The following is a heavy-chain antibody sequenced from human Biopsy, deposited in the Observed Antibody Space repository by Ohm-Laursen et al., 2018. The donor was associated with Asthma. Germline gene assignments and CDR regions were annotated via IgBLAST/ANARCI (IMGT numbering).Heavy chain of an antibody. Sequence: SLRLSCAASGFTVTTNSISWVRQAPGKGLEWVSVTYSGGSTYYADSVKGRFTISRDYSKNTLYLQMHSLRAEDTAVYYCARGDSSNWPHYYFDYWGQGTLVTVSS. CDR2: TYSGGST. V-gene: IGHV3-53*01. J-gene: IGHJ4*02. CDR1: GFTVTTNS. CDR3: ARGDSSNWPHYYFDY. D-gene: IGHD3-22*01.